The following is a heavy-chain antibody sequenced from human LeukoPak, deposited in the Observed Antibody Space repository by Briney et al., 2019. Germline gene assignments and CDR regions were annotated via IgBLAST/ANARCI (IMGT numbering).Heavy chain of an antibody. CDR1: GFTFSSYS. CDR3: ARGVAVVPAAIFNYYYGMDV. J-gene: IGHJ6*02. V-gene: IGHV3-48*01. CDR2: ISSSSSTI. D-gene: IGHD2-2*01. Sequence: GGSLRLSCAASGFTFSSYSMNWVRQAPGKGLEWVSYISSSSSTIYYADSVKGRFTISRDNAKNSLYLQMNSLRAEDTAVYYCARGVAVVPAAIFNYYYGMDVWGQGTLVTVSS.